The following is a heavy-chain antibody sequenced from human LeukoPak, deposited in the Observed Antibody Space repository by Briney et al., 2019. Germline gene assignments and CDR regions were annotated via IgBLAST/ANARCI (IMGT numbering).Heavy chain of an antibody. CDR2: IYYSGST. Sequence: SETLSLTCTVSGGSISSGGYYWSWIRQHPGKGLEWIGYIYYSGSTYYNPSLKSRVTMSVDTSKNQFSLKLSSVTAADTAVYYCARGRGSENVNWFDPWGQRTLVTVSS. CDR3: ARGRGSENVNWFDP. D-gene: IGHD3-10*01. J-gene: IGHJ5*02. V-gene: IGHV4-31*03. CDR1: GGSISSGGYY.